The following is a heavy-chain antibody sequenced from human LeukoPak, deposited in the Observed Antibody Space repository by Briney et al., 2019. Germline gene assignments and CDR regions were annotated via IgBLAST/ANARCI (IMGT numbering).Heavy chain of an antibody. J-gene: IGHJ4*02. V-gene: IGHV1-8*01. CDR2: MNPNSGNT. CDR3: ARAPLGVLWFGESHYFDY. D-gene: IGHD3-10*01. Sequence: ASVKVSCRASGYTFTSYDINWVRQATGQGLEWMGWMNPNSGNTGYAQKFQGRVTMTRNTSISTAYMELSSLRSEDTAVYYCARAPLGVLWFGESHYFDYWGQGTLVTVSS. CDR1: GYTFTSYD.